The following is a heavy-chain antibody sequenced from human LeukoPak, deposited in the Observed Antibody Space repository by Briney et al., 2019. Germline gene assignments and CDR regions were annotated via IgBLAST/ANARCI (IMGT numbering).Heavy chain of an antibody. Sequence: GGSLRLSCAASGFTFSSYAMSWVRQAPGKGLEWVSAISGSGGSTYYADSVKGRFTISRDNAKNSLYLQMNSLRAEDTAVYYCARDPDRYDFWSGYSDHYFDYWGQGTLVTVFS. CDR3: ARDPDRYDFWSGYSDHYFDY. CDR2: ISGSGGST. J-gene: IGHJ4*02. D-gene: IGHD3-3*01. CDR1: GFTFSSYA. V-gene: IGHV3-23*01.